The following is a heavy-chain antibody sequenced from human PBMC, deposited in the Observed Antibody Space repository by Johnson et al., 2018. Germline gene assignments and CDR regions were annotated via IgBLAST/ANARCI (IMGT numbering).Heavy chain of an antibody. CDR3: TRAMSTFGGVIVEYYYYMDV. CDR1: GFTLSGSA. CDR2: IRSKANSYAT. J-gene: IGHJ6*03. Sequence: VQLVQSGGGLVQPGGSLRLSCAASGFTLSGSAMHWVRQASGKGLEWVGRIRSKANSYATAYAASVKGRFTISRDDSKNTAYLQMNSLKTEDTAVYYCTRAMSTFGGVIVEYYYYMDVGGKGTTVTVSS. D-gene: IGHD3-16*02. V-gene: IGHV3-73*01.